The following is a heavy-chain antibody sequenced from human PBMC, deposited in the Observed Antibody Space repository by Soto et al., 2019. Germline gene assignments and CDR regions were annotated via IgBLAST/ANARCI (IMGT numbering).Heavy chain of an antibody. V-gene: IGHV1-69*06. CDR1: GGTFSSYA. CDR2: IIPIFGTA. D-gene: IGHD6-6*01. Sequence: QVQLVQSGAEVKKPGSSVKVSCKASGGTFSSYAISWVRQAPGQGLEWMGGIIPIFGTANYAQKFQGRVTFTANKTTGTAYMELCSLISGDTAVYYCARWFAVPSIAARTGYYFDYWGQGTLVTVSS. CDR3: ARWFAVPSIAARTGYYFDY. J-gene: IGHJ4*02.